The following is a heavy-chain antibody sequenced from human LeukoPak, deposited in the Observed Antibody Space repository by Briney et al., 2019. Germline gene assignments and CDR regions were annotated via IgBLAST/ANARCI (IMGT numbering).Heavy chain of an antibody. CDR1: GGSISSYY. D-gene: IGHD3-9*01. CDR3: GRQRVLDWLYTFDF. V-gene: IGHV4-59*08. CDR2: IYYSGST. J-gene: IGHJ4*02. Sequence: SDTLSLTCTISGGSISSYYWSWIRQPPGKGLEWIGDIYYSGSTNYNPSLKSRVTISVVPYKNLFSLELRAVTGADTSVYYCGRQRVLDWLYTFDFWGQGTLVTVSS.